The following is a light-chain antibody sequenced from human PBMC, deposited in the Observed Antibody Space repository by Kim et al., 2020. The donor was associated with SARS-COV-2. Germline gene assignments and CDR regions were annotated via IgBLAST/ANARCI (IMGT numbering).Light chain of an antibody. CDR3: VLYMGSGISV. Sequence: GGTATLTCGLGSCSVYTSYYPSWYHQLPGLAPRTLIYSKNTRSSGVPDRFSGSILGNKAALTITGAQADDESDYYCVLYMGSGISVFGGGTQLTVL. CDR1: SCSVYTSYY. CDR2: SKN. V-gene: IGLV8-61*01. J-gene: IGLJ3*02.